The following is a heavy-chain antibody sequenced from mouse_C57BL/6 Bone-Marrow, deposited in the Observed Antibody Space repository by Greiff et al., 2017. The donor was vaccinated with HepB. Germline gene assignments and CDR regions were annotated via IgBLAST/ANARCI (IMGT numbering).Heavy chain of an antibody. Sequence: VKLLESGAELVRPGASVTLSCKASGYTFTDYEMHWVKQTPVHGLAWIGAIDPETGGTAYNQKFKGKAILTADKSSSTAYMELRSLTSEDSAVYYCTRSDDGYYRYWFAYWGQGTLVTVSA. CDR1: GYTFTDYE. CDR3: TRSDDGYYRYWFAY. D-gene: IGHD2-3*01. V-gene: IGHV1-15*01. J-gene: IGHJ3*01. CDR2: IDPETGGT.